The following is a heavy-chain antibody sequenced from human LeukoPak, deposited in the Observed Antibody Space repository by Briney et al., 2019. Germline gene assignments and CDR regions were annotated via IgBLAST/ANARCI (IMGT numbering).Heavy chain of an antibody. V-gene: IGHV1-2*06. D-gene: IGHD1-1*01. CDR3: ARGDWKTRGFDY. CDR1: GYDFTAYY. Sequence: ASVKVSCKASGYDFTAYYIHWVRQAPGQGLEWMGRINPNTGGTNFAQKFQGRVTVTRDKSISTAYMELSRLRSDDTAVYYCARGDWKTRGFDYWGQGTLVTVSS. J-gene: IGHJ4*02. CDR2: INPNTGGT.